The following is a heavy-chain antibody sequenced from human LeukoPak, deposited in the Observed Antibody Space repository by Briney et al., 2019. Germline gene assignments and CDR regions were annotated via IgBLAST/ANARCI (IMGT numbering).Heavy chain of an antibody. V-gene: IGHV4-30-2*01. Sequence: SQTLSLTCTVSGGSISSGGYYWSWIRQPPGTGQEWIGYIYHSGSTYYNPSLKSRVTISVDRSKNQFSLKLSSVTAADTAVYYCARVVAATLLYFDYWGQGTLVTVSS. D-gene: IGHD2-15*01. J-gene: IGHJ4*02. CDR1: GGSISSGGYY. CDR3: ARVVAATLLYFDY. CDR2: IYHSGST.